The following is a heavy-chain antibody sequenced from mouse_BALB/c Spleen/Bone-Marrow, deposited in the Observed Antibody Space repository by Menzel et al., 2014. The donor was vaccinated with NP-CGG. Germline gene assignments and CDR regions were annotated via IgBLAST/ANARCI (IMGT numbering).Heavy chain of an antibody. V-gene: IGHV1-54*01. CDR1: GYAFTNYF. CDR3: ARELGRGSFDV. Sequence: VQLQQSGAELVRPGTSVKVSCKASGYAFTNYFIEWIKQRPGQGLEWIGVINPGSGGTNYNEKFKVKATLTADKSSNTAYMQLSSLTSDDTAIYFCARELGRGSFDVWGAGTTVTVSS. J-gene: IGHJ1*01. D-gene: IGHD4-1*01. CDR2: INPGSGGT.